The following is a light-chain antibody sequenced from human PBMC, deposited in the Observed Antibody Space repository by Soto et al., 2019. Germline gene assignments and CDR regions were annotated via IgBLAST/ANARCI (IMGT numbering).Light chain of an antibody. CDR3: QKGLT. Sequence: DVQMTQSPPSVSASVGDRVALTCRASQDVSTSLAWYRQKPGKFPNLLIYAASTLQSGVPSRFSGSGSGTDFTLTISSMQPEDVATYYCQKGLTFGPGTKVDIK. V-gene: IGKV1-27*01. CDR2: AAS. CDR1: QDVSTS. J-gene: IGKJ3*01.